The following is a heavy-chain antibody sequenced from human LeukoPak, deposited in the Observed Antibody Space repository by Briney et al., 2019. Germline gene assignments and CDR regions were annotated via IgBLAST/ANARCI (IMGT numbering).Heavy chain of an antibody. D-gene: IGHD2-2*01. V-gene: IGHV4-30-4*01. J-gene: IGHJ5*02. CDR1: GGSISSGDYY. Sequence: SQTLSPTCTVSGGSISSGDYYWSWIRQPPGKGLEWIGYIYYSGSTYYNPSLKSRVTISVDTSKNQFSLKLSSVTAADTAVYYCARVPAANNWFDPWGQGTLVTVSS. CDR2: IYYSGST. CDR3: ARVPAANNWFDP.